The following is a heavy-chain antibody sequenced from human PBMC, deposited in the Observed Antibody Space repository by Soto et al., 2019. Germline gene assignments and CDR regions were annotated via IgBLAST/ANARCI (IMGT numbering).Heavy chain of an antibody. J-gene: IGHJ4*02. D-gene: IGHD1-1*01. Sequence: EVQLVESGGGLVQPGGSLRLSCAASGFTFSSYSMNWVRQAPGKGLEWVSYISSSSSTIYYADSVKGRFTISRDNAKNTLYLQMNSLRAEDTAVYYCARGLNCGQFDYWGQGTLVTVSS. CDR1: GFTFSSYS. CDR3: ARGLNCGQFDY. V-gene: IGHV3-48*01. CDR2: ISSSSSTI.